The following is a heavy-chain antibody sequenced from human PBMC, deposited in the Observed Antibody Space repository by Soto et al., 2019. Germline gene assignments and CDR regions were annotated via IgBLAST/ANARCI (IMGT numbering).Heavy chain of an antibody. J-gene: IGHJ5*02. D-gene: IGHD2-2*01. V-gene: IGHV1-3*01. CDR2: ITAGDGKS. Sequence: QVHLVQSGAEVKKPGASVKVSCKASGYNFTQYTIHWVRQAPGQRLEWMGWITAGDGKSQYSKKFQTRVTIRSDVLATSAYMYLKSLSSEYTAAYCCARDLYISSFFWCDAWSRRTIVMVSS. CDR3: ARDLYISSFFWCDA. CDR1: GYNFTQYT.